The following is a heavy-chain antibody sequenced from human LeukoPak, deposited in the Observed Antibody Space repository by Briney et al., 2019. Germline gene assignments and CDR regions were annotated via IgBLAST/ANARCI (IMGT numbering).Heavy chain of an antibody. D-gene: IGHD3-22*01. V-gene: IGHV3-48*03. CDR2: ISKSDSTI. Sequence: QPGGSLRLSCVASGFTFSSYEMNWVRQAPGKGLEWVSYISKSDSTIYYADSVKGRFTISRDNAKNSLYLQMNSLRAEDTAVYYCARDSPWYYDSSGYHYPLDYWGQGTLVTVSS. CDR3: ARDSPWYYDSSGYHYPLDY. J-gene: IGHJ4*02. CDR1: GFTFSSYE.